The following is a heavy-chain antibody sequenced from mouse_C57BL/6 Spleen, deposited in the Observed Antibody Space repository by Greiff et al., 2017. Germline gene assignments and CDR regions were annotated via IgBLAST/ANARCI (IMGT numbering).Heavy chain of an antibody. V-gene: IGHV1-64*01. CDR2: IHPNSCST. CDR3: ARGRFDYYAMDY. CDR1: GYTFTSYW. Sequence: QVQLQQPGAELVKPGASVKLSCKASGYTFTSYWMHWVKQRPGQGLEWIGMIHPNSCSTNYNEKFKSKATLTVDKSSSTAYMQLSSLTSEDSAVYYCARGRFDYYAMDYWGQGTSVTVSS. J-gene: IGHJ4*01.